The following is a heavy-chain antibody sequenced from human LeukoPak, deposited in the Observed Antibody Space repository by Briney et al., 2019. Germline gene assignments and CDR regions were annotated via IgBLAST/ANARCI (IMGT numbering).Heavy chain of an antibody. CDR2: IKQDGSEK. Sequence: GGSLRLSCAASGFTFSSYWMSWVRQAPGKGLEWVANIKQDGSEKYYVDSVKGRFTISRDNSKNTLYLQMNSLRAEDTAVYYCARDSLRYCSGGSCYGFDYWGQGTLVTVSS. CDR1: GFTFSSYW. CDR3: ARDSLRYCSGGSCYGFDY. D-gene: IGHD2-15*01. V-gene: IGHV3-7*01. J-gene: IGHJ4*02.